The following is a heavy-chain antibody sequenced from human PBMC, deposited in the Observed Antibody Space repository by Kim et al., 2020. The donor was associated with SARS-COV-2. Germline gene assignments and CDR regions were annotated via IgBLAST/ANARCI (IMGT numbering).Heavy chain of an antibody. Sequence: SETLSLTCTVSGGSISSYYWSWIRQPPGKGLEWIGYIYYSGSTNYNPSLKSRVTISVDTSKNQFSLKLSSVTAADTAVYYCARAGFGITMIPVGGYYYGMDVWGEGTTVTVSS. CDR1: GGSISSYY. CDR2: IYYSGST. V-gene: IGHV4-59*01. D-gene: IGHD3-22*01. J-gene: IGHJ6*04. CDR3: ARAGFGITMIPVGGYYYGMDV.